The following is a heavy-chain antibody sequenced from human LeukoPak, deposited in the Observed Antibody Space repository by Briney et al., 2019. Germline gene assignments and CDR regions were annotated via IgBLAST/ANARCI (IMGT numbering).Heavy chain of an antibody. CDR2: ISSSGSTI. CDR1: GFTFSSYE. Sequence: PGGSLRLSCAASGFTFSSYEMNWVRQAPGKGLEWVSYISSSGSTIYYADSAKGRFTTSRDNAKNSLYLQMNSLRAEDTAVYYCARDPRLVVIGAFDIWGQGTMVTVSS. CDR3: ARDPRLVVIGAFDI. D-gene: IGHD3-22*01. J-gene: IGHJ3*02. V-gene: IGHV3-48*03.